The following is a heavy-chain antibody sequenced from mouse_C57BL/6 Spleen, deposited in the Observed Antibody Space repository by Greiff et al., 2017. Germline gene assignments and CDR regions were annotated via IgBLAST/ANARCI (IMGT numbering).Heavy chain of an antibody. V-gene: IGHV8-8*01. CDR1: GFSLSTFGMG. J-gene: IGHJ3*01. CDR3: AQGDYDVGAWFAY. D-gene: IGHD2-4*01. CDR2: IWWDDDK. Sequence: QVTLKECGPGILQPSQTLSLTCSFSGFSLSTFGMGVGWIRQPSGKGLEWLAHIWWDDDKYYNPALKSRLTISKDTSKNQVFLKIANVDTADTATYYCAQGDYDVGAWFAYWGQGTLVTVSA.